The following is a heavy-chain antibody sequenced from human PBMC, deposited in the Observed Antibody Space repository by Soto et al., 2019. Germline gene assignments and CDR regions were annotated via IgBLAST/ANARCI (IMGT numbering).Heavy chain of an antibody. CDR1: GGSISSYY. V-gene: IGHV4-59*01. CDR2: IYYSGST. D-gene: IGHD4-17*01. Sequence: PSETLSLTCTVAGGSISSYYWSWIRQPPGKGLEWIGYIYYSGSTNYNPSLKSRVTISVDTSKNQFSLKLSSVTAADTAVYYCARDESYDGDYEEGGAFDIWGQGTMVTVSS. CDR3: ARDESYDGDYEEGGAFDI. J-gene: IGHJ3*02.